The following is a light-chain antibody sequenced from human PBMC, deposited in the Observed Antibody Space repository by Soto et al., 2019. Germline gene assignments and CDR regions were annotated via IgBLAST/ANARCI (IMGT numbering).Light chain of an antibody. CDR3: HHYGSSPRT. Sequence: EIVLTQSQGTLSLSPGDRATLSCRASQSVSSNYLAWYQQEPGQARRLLIYGASMRATGIPDRFSASGSGTDFTLTIRRLEAEDFAMYFWHHYGSSPRTFGQGTKVEIK. CDR2: GAS. J-gene: IGKJ1*01. V-gene: IGKV3-20*01. CDR1: QSVSSNY.